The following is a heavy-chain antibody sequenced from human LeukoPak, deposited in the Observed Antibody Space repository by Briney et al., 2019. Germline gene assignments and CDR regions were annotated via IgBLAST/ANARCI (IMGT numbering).Heavy chain of an antibody. CDR1: GGSFSGYY. CDR2: INHSGST. V-gene: IGHV4-34*01. Sequence: SETLSLTCAAYGGSFSGYYWSWIRQPPGKGLEWIGEINHSGSTNYNPSLKSRVTISVDTSKNYFSLELSSVTAADTAVYYCAREGYFGSGTYPDDAFDIWGQGTMVTVSS. D-gene: IGHD3-10*01. CDR3: AREGYFGSGTYPDDAFDI. J-gene: IGHJ3*02.